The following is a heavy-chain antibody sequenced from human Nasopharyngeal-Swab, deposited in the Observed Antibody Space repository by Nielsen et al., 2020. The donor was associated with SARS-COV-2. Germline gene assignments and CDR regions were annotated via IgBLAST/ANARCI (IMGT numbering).Heavy chain of an antibody. CDR3: ARLESVLRFLDY. D-gene: IGHD3-3*01. V-gene: IGHV5-51*01. CDR2: MYPGDSDI. J-gene: IGHJ4*02. Sequence: GESLKISCQGSGSSFANYWIGWVRQMPGKGLEWMGIMYPGDSDIRYSPSFQGQVTISADKSIATAYLQWSSLKASDTAIYYCARLESVLRFLDYWGQGTLVTVSS. CDR1: GSSFANYW.